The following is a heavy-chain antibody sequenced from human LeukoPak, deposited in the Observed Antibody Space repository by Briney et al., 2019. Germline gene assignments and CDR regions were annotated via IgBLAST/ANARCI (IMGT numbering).Heavy chain of an antibody. D-gene: IGHD3-16*01. CDR3: ASNQLRGPWGNY. CDR2: IIPIFGTA. Sequence: SVKVSCKASGGTFSSYAISWVRQAPGQGLEWMGGIIPIFGTANYAQKFQGRVTITTDESTSTAYMELSSLRSEDTAVYYCASNQLRGPWGNYWGQGTLVTVSS. V-gene: IGHV1-69*05. J-gene: IGHJ4*02. CDR1: GGTFSSYA.